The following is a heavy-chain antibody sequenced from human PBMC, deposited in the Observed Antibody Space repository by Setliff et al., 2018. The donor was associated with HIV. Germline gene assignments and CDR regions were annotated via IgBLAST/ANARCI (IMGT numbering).Heavy chain of an antibody. V-gene: IGHV7-4-1*02. CDR3: ARDQRLFYFDS. Sequence: ASVKVSCKASGYTFTSYAMIWVRQAPGQALEWLGWINTKTGNPTYAQGLTGPFVFSLDTSISTAYLQISSLKAEDTAVYYCARDQRLFYFDSWGQGTMVTVSS. CDR2: INTKTGNP. J-gene: IGHJ4*02. CDR1: GYTFTSYA.